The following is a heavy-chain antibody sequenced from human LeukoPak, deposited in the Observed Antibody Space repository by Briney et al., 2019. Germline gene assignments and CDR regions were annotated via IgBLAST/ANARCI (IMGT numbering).Heavy chain of an antibody. CDR3: ARDQSIWSGYSGWFDP. D-gene: IGHD3-3*01. V-gene: IGHV1-8*01. J-gene: IGHJ5*02. Sequence: GASVKVSCTASGYTFTSYDINWVRQATGQGLEWMGWMKPNSGNTGYAQKFQGRVTMTRNTSISTAYMELSSLRSEDTAVYYCARDQSIWSGYSGWFDPWGQGTLVTVSS. CDR2: MKPNSGNT. CDR1: GYTFTSYD.